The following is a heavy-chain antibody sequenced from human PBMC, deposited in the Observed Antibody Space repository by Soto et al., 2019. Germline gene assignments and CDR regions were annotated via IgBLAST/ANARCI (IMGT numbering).Heavy chain of an antibody. Sequence: ASVKVSCKASGFTFTSSAVQWVRQARGQRLEWIGWIVVGSGNTNYAQKFQERVTITRDMSTSIAYMELSSLRSEDTAVYYCAAVRVFGVVSYDAFDIWGQGTMVTVSS. J-gene: IGHJ3*02. CDR1: GFTFTSSA. CDR2: IVVGSGNT. V-gene: IGHV1-58*01. CDR3: AAVRVFGVVSYDAFDI. D-gene: IGHD3-3*01.